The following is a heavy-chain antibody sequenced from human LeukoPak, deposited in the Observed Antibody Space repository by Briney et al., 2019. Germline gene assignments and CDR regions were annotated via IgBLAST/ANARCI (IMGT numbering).Heavy chain of an antibody. Sequence: ETLSLTCXVYGGSFSGYYWSWIRQPPGKGLEWIGEINHSGSTNYNPSLKSRVSISVDTSKNHFSLKLSSVPAADTAVYYCARASPMASIRYYYGSGSRYGMDVWGQGTTVTVSS. D-gene: IGHD3-10*01. CDR1: GGSFSGYY. CDR3: ARASPMASIRYYYGSGSRYGMDV. J-gene: IGHJ6*02. V-gene: IGHV4-34*01. CDR2: INHSGST.